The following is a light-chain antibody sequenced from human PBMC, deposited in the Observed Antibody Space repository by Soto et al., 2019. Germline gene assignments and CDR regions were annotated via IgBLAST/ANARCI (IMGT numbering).Light chain of an antibody. V-gene: IGKV3-20*01. Sequence: EIVLTQSPGTLSLSPGERATLSCRASQSVSSSYLAWYQQKPGQAPRLLIYGASSRATGIPDRFSGSGSGTGFTLTISRLEPEDFAVYYCQQYGSSPMYTFGQATKLEIK. CDR1: QSVSSSY. J-gene: IGKJ2*01. CDR2: GAS. CDR3: QQYGSSPMYT.